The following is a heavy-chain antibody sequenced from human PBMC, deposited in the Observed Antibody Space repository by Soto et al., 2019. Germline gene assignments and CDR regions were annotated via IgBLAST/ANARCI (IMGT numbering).Heavy chain of an antibody. J-gene: IGHJ6*02. CDR1: DFTFGDYW. Sequence: EVQVVESGGGLVQPGGSLRLSCAASDFTFGDYWMSWVRQPPGKGLEWVANIKQGGRENHYVDSVEGRVPICRDDANNSLFLQMNSLRTDDTAVYYCVRDGRSRYGMDVWGQGTTVTVSS. D-gene: IGHD1-20*01. CDR3: VRDGRSRYGMDV. CDR2: IKQGGREN. V-gene: IGHV3-7*01.